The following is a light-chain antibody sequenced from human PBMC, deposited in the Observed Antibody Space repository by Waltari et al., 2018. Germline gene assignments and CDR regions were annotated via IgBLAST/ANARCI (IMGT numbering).Light chain of an antibody. CDR3: TSRASSGNHVV. CDR2: GKN. Sequence: SSELTQDPAVSVALGQTVRITCQGDSLRSYYASWYQQKPEQAPALVIYGKNKRPSGIPDRFSGSSSGNTASLTIPGAQAEDEADSYCTSRASSGNHVVFGGGTKLTVL. V-gene: IGLV3-19*01. CDR1: SLRSYY. J-gene: IGLJ2*01.